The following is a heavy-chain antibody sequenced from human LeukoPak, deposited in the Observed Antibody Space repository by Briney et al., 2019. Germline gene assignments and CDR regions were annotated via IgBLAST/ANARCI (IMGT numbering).Heavy chain of an antibody. D-gene: IGHD6-6*01. CDR3: ARGGGSSPSVPYYYGLDV. CDR2: MYDDVRTT. V-gene: IGHV3-74*01. Sequence: RGSLRLSCAPSGFTFRSSWMHWVRHVPGKGLVWVSRMYDDVRTTNYADPVKGRFTISRDNAKNTLYLQMNSLTPEDTAVYYCARGGGSSPSVPYYYGLDVWGQGTTVTVSS. CDR1: GFTFRSSW. J-gene: IGHJ6*02.